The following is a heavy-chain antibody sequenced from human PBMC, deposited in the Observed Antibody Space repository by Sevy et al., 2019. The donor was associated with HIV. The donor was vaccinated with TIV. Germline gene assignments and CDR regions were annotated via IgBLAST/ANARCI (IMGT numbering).Heavy chain of an antibody. CDR3: ARGGGSYCGVDCTRDFDS. CDR1: GFTVRSSH. D-gene: IGHD2-21*02. Sequence: GGSLRLSCAVSGFTVRSSHMTWIRQAPGKGLEWFSIIYSGGGTYLSDSVRGRFTISRDNSKNTLFLQMNSLRAEDTAVYYCARGGGSYCGVDCTRDFDSWGQGTLVTVSS. J-gene: IGHJ4*01. CDR2: IYSGGGT. V-gene: IGHV3-66*01.